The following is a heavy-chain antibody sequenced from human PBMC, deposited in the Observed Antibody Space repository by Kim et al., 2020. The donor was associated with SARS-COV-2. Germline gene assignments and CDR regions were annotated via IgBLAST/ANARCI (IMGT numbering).Heavy chain of an antibody. V-gene: IGHV4-4*02. J-gene: IGHJ6*02. CDR3: ARDSSSYVTYYYYGMDV. CDR1: GGSISSSNW. D-gene: IGHD6-13*01. Sequence: SETLSLTCAVSGGSISSSNWWSWVRQPPGKGLEWIGEIYHSGSTNYNPSLKSRVTISVDKSKNQFSLKLSSVTAADTAVYYCARDSSSYVTYYYYGMDVWGQGTTVTVSS. CDR2: IYHSGST.